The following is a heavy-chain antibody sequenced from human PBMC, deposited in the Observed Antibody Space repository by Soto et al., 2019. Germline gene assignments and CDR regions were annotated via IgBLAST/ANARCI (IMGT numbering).Heavy chain of an antibody. CDR1: GFTFSSYA. J-gene: IGHJ4*02. Sequence: EVQLLESGGGLVQPGGSLRLSCAASGFTFSSYAMSWVRQAPGKGLEWVSAISGGGAGIYYADSVRGRFTISRDNSKNTLYLQMNSLRAEDTAVYYCARALLVYGSIPGDVGYWGQGTLVTVSS. D-gene: IGHD1-26*01. CDR3: ARALLVYGSIPGDVGY. CDR2: ISGGGAGI. V-gene: IGHV3-23*01.